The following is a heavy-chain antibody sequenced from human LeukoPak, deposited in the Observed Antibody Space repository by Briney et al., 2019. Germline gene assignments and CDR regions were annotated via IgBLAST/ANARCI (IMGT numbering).Heavy chain of an antibody. D-gene: IGHD2-15*01. Sequence: SVKVSCKASGGTFSSYAISWVRQAPGQGLEWMGGIIPIFGTANYAQKFQGRVTITADESTSTAYMELSSLRSEDTAVYYCAREPCSGGSCYSPPFDPWGQGTLVTVSS. V-gene: IGHV1-69*13. CDR2: IIPIFGTA. CDR1: GGTFSSYA. J-gene: IGHJ5*02. CDR3: AREPCSGGSCYSPPFDP.